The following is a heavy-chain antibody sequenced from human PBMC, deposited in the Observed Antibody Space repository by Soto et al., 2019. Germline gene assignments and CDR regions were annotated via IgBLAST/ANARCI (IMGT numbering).Heavy chain of an antibody. J-gene: IGHJ6*03. CDR2: IYYSGRT. Sequence: QLQLQQSGPGLVKPSETLSLTCTVSGGSISSRSYYWGWLRQPPGKGLEWIGGIYYSGRTSYNPSLKSRVTISVDTSKNQFSLKLSSVTAADTAVYYCARTIHSGYDPCYYYYMDVWGKGTTVTVSS. CDR3: ARTIHSGYDPCYYYYMDV. CDR1: GGSISSRSYY. V-gene: IGHV4-39*01. D-gene: IGHD5-12*01.